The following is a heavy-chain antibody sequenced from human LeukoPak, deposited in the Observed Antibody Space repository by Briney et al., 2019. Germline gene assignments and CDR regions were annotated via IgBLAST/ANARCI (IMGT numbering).Heavy chain of an antibody. V-gene: IGHV3-7*01. CDR2: IKQDGSEK. CDR3: ARADYGSGSYRDDAFDI. Sequence: GGSLRLSCAASGFTFSSYWMTWVRQAPGKGLEWVANIKQDGSEKYYVDSVKGRFTISRDNAKNSLYLQMNSLRAEDTAVYYCARADYGSGSYRDDAFDIWGQGTMVTVSS. CDR1: GFTFSSYW. D-gene: IGHD3-10*01. J-gene: IGHJ3*02.